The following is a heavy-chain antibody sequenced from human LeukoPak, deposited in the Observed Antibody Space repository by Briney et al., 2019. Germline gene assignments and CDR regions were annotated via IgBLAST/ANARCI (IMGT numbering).Heavy chain of an antibody. V-gene: IGHV3-7*01. CDR1: GFTFSIFW. CDR2: IKQDGSAK. D-gene: IGHD3-22*01. Sequence: LGGSLRLSCAASGFTFSIFWMSWVRQAPGKGLEWVANIKQDGSAKYYVDSVKGRFTISRDNARNSLYLEMNNLRAEDTAIYYCATSYDSSGNWGQGTLVTVSS. CDR3: ATSYDSSGN. J-gene: IGHJ4*02.